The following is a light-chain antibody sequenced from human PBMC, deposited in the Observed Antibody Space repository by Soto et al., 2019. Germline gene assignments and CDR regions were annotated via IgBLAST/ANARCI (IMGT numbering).Light chain of an antibody. V-gene: IGKV3-20*01. J-gene: IGKJ2*01. Sequence: ETVLTQSPGTVSMSPGERATLSCTTSQNVRSNYLAWYQQKPGQAPRLLIYGVFNRATGIPDRFSGSGSGTDFTLTISGLEPEDSALDYCQHYDGSPRTFGQGTKLEI. CDR1: QNVRSNY. CDR2: GVF. CDR3: QHYDGSPRT.